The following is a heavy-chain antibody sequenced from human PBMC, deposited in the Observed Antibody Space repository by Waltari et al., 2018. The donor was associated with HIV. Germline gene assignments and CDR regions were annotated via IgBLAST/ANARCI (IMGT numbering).Heavy chain of an antibody. Sequence: QVQLVQSGAEVKKPGASVKVSCKASGYTFTRYGISWVRQAPGQGPEWMGWIIAYNDNTEYAQKFQGRVTMTTDTSTSTAYMELRSLRSDDTALYYCARRDSSEWVDGMDVWGQGTTVTVSS. V-gene: IGHV1-18*01. CDR2: IIAYNDNT. J-gene: IGHJ6*02. CDR1: GYTFTRYG. CDR3: ARRDSSEWVDGMDV. D-gene: IGHD1-26*01.